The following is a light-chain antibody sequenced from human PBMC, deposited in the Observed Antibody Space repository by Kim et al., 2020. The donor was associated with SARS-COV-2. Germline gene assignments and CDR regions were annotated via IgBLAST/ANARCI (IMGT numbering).Light chain of an antibody. Sequence: LGQTVTITCKGDSLRTYYANWYQQKPGQAPVLLIYAKNNRPSGIPDRFSGSYSRDTASLTITGTRAEDDADYYCNSRDTTDYHYVFGAGTKVTVL. CDR2: AKN. J-gene: IGLJ1*01. CDR3: NSRDTTDYHYV. CDR1: SLRTYY. V-gene: IGLV3-19*01.